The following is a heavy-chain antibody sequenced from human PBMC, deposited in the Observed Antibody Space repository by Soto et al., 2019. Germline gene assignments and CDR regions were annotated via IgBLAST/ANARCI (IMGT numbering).Heavy chain of an antibody. V-gene: IGHV3-23*01. CDR3: AKEFGYSSSNHYYYYGMDV. D-gene: IGHD6-6*01. J-gene: IGHJ6*02. CDR1: GLTFSSYA. Sequence: GGSLRLSCAASGLTFSSYAMSWVRQAPGKGLEWVSAISGSGGSTYYADSVKGRFTISRDNSKNTLYLQMNSLRAEDTAVYYCAKEFGYSSSNHYYYYGMDVWGQGTTVTVSS. CDR2: ISGSGGST.